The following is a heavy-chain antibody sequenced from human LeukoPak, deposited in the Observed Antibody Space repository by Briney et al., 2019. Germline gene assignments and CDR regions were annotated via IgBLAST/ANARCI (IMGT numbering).Heavy chain of an antibody. V-gene: IGHV3-30*03. CDR1: GFTFSSYG. Sequence: PGGSLRLSCAASGFTFSSYGMHWVRQAPGKGLEWVAVISYDGSNKYYADSVKGRFTISRDNSKDTLYLQMSSLRPDDTAVYYCARERITNGREDFDYWGQGTLVTVSS. J-gene: IGHJ4*02. CDR2: ISYDGSNK. D-gene: IGHD3-10*01. CDR3: ARERITNGREDFDY.